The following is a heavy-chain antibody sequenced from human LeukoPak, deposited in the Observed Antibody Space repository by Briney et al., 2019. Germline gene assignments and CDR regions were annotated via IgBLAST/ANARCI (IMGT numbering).Heavy chain of an antibody. D-gene: IGHD2-15*01. V-gene: IGHV3-23*01. J-gene: IGHJ4*02. CDR1: GFTFSSYA. CDR3: AKDMMVVVVVAATGFDY. Sequence: GGSLRLSCAASGFTFSSYAMSWVRQAPGEGLEWVSAITDSGGSTYYSDSVKGRFTISRDNSKNTLYLQMNTLRAEDTAIYYCAKDMMVVVVVAATGFDYWGQGTLVTVSS. CDR2: ITDSGGST.